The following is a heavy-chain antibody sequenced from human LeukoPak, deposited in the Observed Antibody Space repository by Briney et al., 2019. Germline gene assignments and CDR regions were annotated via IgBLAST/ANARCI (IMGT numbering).Heavy chain of an antibody. CDR3: ATSSRPYGSGTYSYDY. CDR2: IYPGESDT. Sequence: GESLKVSCRGSGYTFTTHWVGWVRQMPGKGLEVRGLIYPGESDTRYSASFQGQVTISAHKSLNTAYLQWSRLKASDTAMYYCATSSRPYGSGTYSYDYWGQGTLVTVSS. V-gene: IGHV5-51*01. J-gene: IGHJ4*02. CDR1: GYTFTTHW. D-gene: IGHD3-10*01.